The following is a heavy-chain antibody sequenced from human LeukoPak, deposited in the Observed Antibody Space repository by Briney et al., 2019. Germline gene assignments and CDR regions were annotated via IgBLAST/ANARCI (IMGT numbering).Heavy chain of an antibody. CDR2: ITSSSYI. Sequence: GGSLRLSCAASGFTFSSYTINWVRQAPGKGLEWASSITSSSYIYYADSVKGRFTISRDNAKNSLYLQMNSLRAEDTAVYYCARGLIWFGEYTFFDYWGQGTLVTVSS. D-gene: IGHD3-10*01. J-gene: IGHJ4*02. V-gene: IGHV3-21*01. CDR3: ARGLIWFGEYTFFDY. CDR1: GFTFSSYT.